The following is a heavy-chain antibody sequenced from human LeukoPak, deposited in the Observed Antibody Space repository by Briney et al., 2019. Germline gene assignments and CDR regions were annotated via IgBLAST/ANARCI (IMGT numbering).Heavy chain of an antibody. CDR1: GGSVSSGDYY. Sequence: SETLSLTCSVSGGSVSSGDYYWSWVRQPPGKGLEWIGYMYYSGSTYYSPSLKSRVTISVDTSKNQFSLKLSSVTAADTAVYYCASQLMSSSGYYYDFDYWGQGTLVTVSS. V-gene: IGHV4-30-4*01. CDR2: MYYSGST. J-gene: IGHJ4*02. D-gene: IGHD3-22*01. CDR3: ASQLMSSSGYYYDFDY.